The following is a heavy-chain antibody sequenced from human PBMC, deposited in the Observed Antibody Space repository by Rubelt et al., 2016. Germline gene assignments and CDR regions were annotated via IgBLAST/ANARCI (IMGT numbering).Heavy chain of an antibody. CDR1: GYNFPSYW. CDR3: ARPHDGYNFGYFDY. J-gene: IGHJ4*02. Sequence: EVQLVQSGAEVKKPGESLKISCKGSGYNFPSYWIGWVRQMPGTGLEWLGIIYPGDADTRYSPSVQGQGTISADKSISTAYLQWSSLKASDTAMYYCARPHDGYNFGYFDYWGQGTLVTVSS. V-gene: IGHV5-51*01. D-gene: IGHD5-24*01. CDR2: IYPGDADT.